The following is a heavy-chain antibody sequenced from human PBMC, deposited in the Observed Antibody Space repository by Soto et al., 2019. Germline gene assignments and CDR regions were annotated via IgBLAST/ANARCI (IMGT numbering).Heavy chain of an antibody. D-gene: IGHD3-10*01. J-gene: IGHJ4*02. CDR2: ISATGGST. Sequence: GGSLRLSCAASGFTFSRYAMSWVRQAPGKGLEWVSAISATGGSTYYADSVKGRFTISRDNSKNTLYLQMNSLRAEDTAVYYCARETPSYYYGSGSPRSYFDYWGQGTLVTVS. V-gene: IGHV3-23*01. CDR1: GFTFSRYA. CDR3: ARETPSYYYGSGSPRSYFDY.